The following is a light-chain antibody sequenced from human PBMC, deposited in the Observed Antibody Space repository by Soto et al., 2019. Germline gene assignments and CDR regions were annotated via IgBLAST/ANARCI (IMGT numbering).Light chain of an antibody. V-gene: IGLV1-36*01. CDR2: YDN. J-gene: IGLJ1*01. CDR3: ASSDDSLNAYV. Sequence: QSVLTQPPSVSEAPRQRVTISCSGSSSNIGNNAVNWYQQLPGQAPKIVIYYDNLLPSGVSDRFSGSKSGISASLAISDLQSDDEADYYCASSDDSLNAYVFGPGTKVTVL. CDR1: SSNIGNNA.